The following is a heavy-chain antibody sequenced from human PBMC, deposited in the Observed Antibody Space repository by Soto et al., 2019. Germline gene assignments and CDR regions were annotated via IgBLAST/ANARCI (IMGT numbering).Heavy chain of an antibody. CDR1: GFSVSSNY. J-gene: IGHJ5*02. CDR2: HYSGGGT. Sequence: PVGSLRLSCAISGFSVSSNYLSWVRQAPGKGLEWVSVHYSGGGTYYADSVQGRFTISRDKSNNTLYLQMRRVRAEDTAVYFCARHRHPRGTVGATSPLDPWGQGTQVTVSS. V-gene: IGHV3-53*01. D-gene: IGHD1-26*01. CDR3: ARHRHPRGTVGATSPLDP.